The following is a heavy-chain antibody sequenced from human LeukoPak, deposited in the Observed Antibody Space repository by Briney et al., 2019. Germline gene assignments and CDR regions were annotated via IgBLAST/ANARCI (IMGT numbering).Heavy chain of an antibody. CDR3: ARGPYGRQNWFDP. V-gene: IGHV3-30*19. CDR1: GFTFSSYG. D-gene: IGHD4-17*01. J-gene: IGHJ5*02. CDR2: ISYDGSNK. Sequence: GGSLRLSCAASGFTFSSYGMHWVRQAPGKGLEWVAVISYDGSNKYYADSVKGRFTISRDNSKNTLYLQMNSLRVEDTAVYYCARGPYGRQNWFDPWGQGTLVTVSS.